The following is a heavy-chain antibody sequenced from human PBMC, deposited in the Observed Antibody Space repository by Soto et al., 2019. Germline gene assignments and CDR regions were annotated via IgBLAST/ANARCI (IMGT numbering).Heavy chain of an antibody. CDR3: ARLSTIAVAGPD. V-gene: IGHV5-10-1*01. J-gene: IGHJ4*02. CDR1: GYIFTNYW. D-gene: IGHD6-19*01. Sequence: LKISCKGSGYIFTNYWITWVRQMPGKGLEWMGRIDPSESYTNYSPSFQGHVTISADKSISTAYLQWSRLKASDTAIYYCARLSTIAVAGPDWGQGTLVTVS. CDR2: IDPSESYT.